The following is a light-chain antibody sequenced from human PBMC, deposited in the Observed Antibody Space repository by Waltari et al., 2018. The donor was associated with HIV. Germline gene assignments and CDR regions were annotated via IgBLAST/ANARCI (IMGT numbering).Light chain of an antibody. CDR1: NIDVANYNL. V-gene: IGLV2-23*02. Sequence: QSPLTQPASVSGTPGQSVTLTCTGTNIDVANYNLISWYQQHPGKAPTLLIYDVSKRPSGVSSRFSGSKSGYWASLTISGLLTEDESYYYCLTYVSDSGTWKFGGGTYLTV. CDR2: DVS. J-gene: IGLJ3*02. CDR3: LTYVSDSGTWK.